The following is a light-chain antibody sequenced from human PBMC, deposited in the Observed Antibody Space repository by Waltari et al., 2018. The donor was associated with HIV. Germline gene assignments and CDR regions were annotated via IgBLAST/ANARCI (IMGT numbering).Light chain of an antibody. CDR2: KNN. CDR1: SPNIGKKS. J-gene: IGLJ1*01. Sequence: QSVLTQSPPASATPGQRGTISCSGGSPNIGKKSVFWYQQVPGTAPKLLIYKNNQRPSGVPDRFSGSKSGTSASLAISGLRSDDEADYYCATWDDGLSGPVFGTGTKVTVL. CDR3: ATWDDGLSGPV. V-gene: IGLV1-47*01.